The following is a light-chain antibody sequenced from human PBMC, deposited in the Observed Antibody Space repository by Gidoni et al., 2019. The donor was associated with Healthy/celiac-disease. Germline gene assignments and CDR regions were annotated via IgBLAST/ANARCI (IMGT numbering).Light chain of an antibody. Sequence: DIQMTQSPSTLSASVGDRVTIPCRASQSISSGLAWYQQKPGKAPKLLIYKASSLESGVPSRFSGSGSGTEFTLTISSLQPDDFATYYCQQYNSYSQTFGQGTKVEIK. J-gene: IGKJ1*01. V-gene: IGKV1-5*03. CDR2: KAS. CDR1: QSISSG. CDR3: QQYNSYSQT.